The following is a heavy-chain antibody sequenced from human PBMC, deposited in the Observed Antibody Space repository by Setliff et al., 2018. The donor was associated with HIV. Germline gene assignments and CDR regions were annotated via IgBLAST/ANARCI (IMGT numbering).Heavy chain of an antibody. CDR2: IHTSGDT. CDR1: GGSISSRSHY. CDR3: ARRESYYDILTGPAFDAFDI. D-gene: IGHD3-9*01. J-gene: IGHJ3*02. V-gene: IGHV4-61*09. Sequence: SETLSLTCSVSGGSISSRSHYWSWIRQPAGKGLEWIGHIHTSGDTDYSPSLNSRVTISIDTSKKQFSLKLSSVTAADTAMYYCARRESYYDILTGPAFDAFDIWGQGTMVTVSS.